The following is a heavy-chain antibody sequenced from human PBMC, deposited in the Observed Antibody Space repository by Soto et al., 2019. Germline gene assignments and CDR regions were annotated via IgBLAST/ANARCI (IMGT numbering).Heavy chain of an antibody. Sequence: LRFSCAASGFSLSTNTMHWVRQVPGKGLEWVASISNDGRRKYYADFVKGRFTISRDTANNILYLEMNSLRAEDTSLYYCARVATAMTYDFWGQGTQVTVSS. V-gene: IGHV3-30*04. CDR2: ISNDGRRK. D-gene: IGHD2-21*02. CDR1: GFSLSTNT. CDR3: ARVATAMTYDF. J-gene: IGHJ4*02.